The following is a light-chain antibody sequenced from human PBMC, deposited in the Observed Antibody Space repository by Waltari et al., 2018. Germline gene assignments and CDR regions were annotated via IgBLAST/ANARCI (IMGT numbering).Light chain of an antibody. V-gene: IGLV8-61*01. CDR1: SGSVSTTSY. Sequence: QTVVTQEPSLSVSPGGTVTLTCALSSGSVSTTSYASWYQQTPGQAPRTLVYKINSRPSGVPDRFSGSMLGNKAALTITGAQAEDESDYYCALYMGSGIWVFGGGTKLTVL. CDR2: KIN. CDR3: ALYMGSGIWV. J-gene: IGLJ3*02.